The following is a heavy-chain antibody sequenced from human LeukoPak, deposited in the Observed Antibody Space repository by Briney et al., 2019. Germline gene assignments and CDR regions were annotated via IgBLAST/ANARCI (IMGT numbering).Heavy chain of an antibody. CDR3: AGERFFALLGGEGFDP. D-gene: IGHD3-16*01. CDR2: INPSGGST. J-gene: IGHJ5*02. CDR1: GYTFTSYY. V-gene: IGHV1-46*01. Sequence: ASVKVSCKASGYTFTSYYMHWVRQAPGQGLEWMGIINPSGGSTSYAQKFQGRVTMTRDTSTSTVYMELSSLRSEDTAVYYWAGERFFALLGGEGFDPWGQGTLVTVSS.